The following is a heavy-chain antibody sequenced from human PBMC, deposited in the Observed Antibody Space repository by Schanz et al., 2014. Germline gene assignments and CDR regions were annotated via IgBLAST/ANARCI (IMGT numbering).Heavy chain of an antibody. CDR1: GYTFTSHG. J-gene: IGHJ6*02. V-gene: IGHV1-69*09. D-gene: IGHD5-18*01. CDR3: ARGPAQGYSYGHNIGAFYYGMDV. CDR2: IIPVLAIA. Sequence: QVQLVQSGAEVEKPGASVKVSCKASGYTFTSHGISWIRQAPGQGLEWMGRIIPVLAIADYAQKFQGRVTITADKSTSTASMELSSLRSEDTAVYYCARGPAQGYSYGHNIGAFYYGMDVWGQGTTVTVSS.